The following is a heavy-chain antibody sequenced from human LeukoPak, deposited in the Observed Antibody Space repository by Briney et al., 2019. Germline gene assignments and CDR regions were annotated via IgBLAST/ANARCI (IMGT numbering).Heavy chain of an antibody. J-gene: IGHJ4*01. D-gene: IGHD6-19*01. Sequence: GASVKVSCKASGYSFTSYGMNWVRQAPGQGLEWMGWINTNTGNPTYAQGFTGRCVFSLDTSVSTAYLQISSLKAEDTAVYYCARVAKYRSGWYDPFDYWGQGTLVTVSS. CDR1: GYSFTSYG. CDR2: INTNTGNP. V-gene: IGHV7-4-1*02. CDR3: ARVAKYRSGWYDPFDY.